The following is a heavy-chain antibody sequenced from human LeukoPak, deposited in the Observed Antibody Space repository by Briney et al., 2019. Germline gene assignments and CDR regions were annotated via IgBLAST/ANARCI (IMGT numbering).Heavy chain of an antibody. CDR1: GGTFSSYA. V-gene: IGHV1-69*05. CDR2: FIPIFGTA. CDR3: ARGPLYYYDSSGYLYMDV. D-gene: IGHD3-22*01. Sequence: ASVKVSCKASGGTFSSYAISWVRQAPGQGLEWMGGFIPIFGTANYAQKFQGRVTITTDESTSTAYMELSSLRSEDTAVYYCARGPLYYYDSSGYLYMDVWGKGTTVTVSS. J-gene: IGHJ6*03.